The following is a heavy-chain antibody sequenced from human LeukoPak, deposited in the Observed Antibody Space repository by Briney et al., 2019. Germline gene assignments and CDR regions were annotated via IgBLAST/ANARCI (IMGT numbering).Heavy chain of an antibody. CDR3: TRGLSYYDSSGSYYVYYFDS. V-gene: IGHV4-38-2*01. CDR1: AYSITSGYY. Sequence: SETLSFNGAVSAYSITSGYYWGWIRQPPGKGLEWIGNTYHSGSLYYNTSLKSRVTISVDTSKNQFSLSLNSVTAADTAVYYCTRGLSYYDSSGSYYVYYFDSWGQGTLVTVSS. CDR2: TYHSGSL. J-gene: IGHJ4*02. D-gene: IGHD3-22*01.